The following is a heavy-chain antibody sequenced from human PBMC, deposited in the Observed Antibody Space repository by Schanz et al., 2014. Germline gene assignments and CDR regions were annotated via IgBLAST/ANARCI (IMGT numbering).Heavy chain of an antibody. CDR1: GDTFDNFG. D-gene: IGHD3-3*01. CDR3: ARGNTIFGVVILGWLDP. V-gene: IGHV1-69*04. CDR2: IIPNLGSA. J-gene: IGHJ5*02. Sequence: QVPLVQSGAEVTKPGSSVKVSCKATGDTFDNFGISWVRQAPGQGLEWMGRIIPNLGSANYAQKFQGRVTITADKSTSTVYMELSSLRSEDTAIYYCARGNTIFGVVILGWLDPWGQGTLVTVSS.